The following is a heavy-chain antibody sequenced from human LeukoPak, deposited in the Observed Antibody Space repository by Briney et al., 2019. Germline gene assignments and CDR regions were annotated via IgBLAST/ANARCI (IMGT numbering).Heavy chain of an antibody. CDR2: INHSGST. J-gene: IGHJ4*02. Sequence: PGGSLRLSCAASGFTFSSYAMSWIRQPPGKGLEWIGEINHSGSTNYNPSLKSRVTVSVDTSRNQFSLKLNSATAADTAVYYCATHNIAMTGTGFDYWGQGTLVSVSS. CDR1: GFTFSSYA. D-gene: IGHD1-1*01. V-gene: IGHV4-34*08. CDR3: ATHNIAMTGTGFDY.